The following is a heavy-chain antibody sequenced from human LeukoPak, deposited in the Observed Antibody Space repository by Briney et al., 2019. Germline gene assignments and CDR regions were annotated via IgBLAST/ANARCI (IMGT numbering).Heavy chain of an antibody. J-gene: IGHJ5*02. CDR1: GGTFSSYA. Sequence: ASVKVSCKASGGTFSSYAISWVRQAPGQGLEWMGRIIPIFGAANYAQKFQGRVTITADKSTSTACMELSSLRSEDTAVYYCASLYCSGGSCYSAWFDPWGQGTLVTVSS. V-gene: IGHV1-69*06. CDR3: ASLYCSGGSCYSAWFDP. CDR2: IIPIFGAA. D-gene: IGHD2-15*01.